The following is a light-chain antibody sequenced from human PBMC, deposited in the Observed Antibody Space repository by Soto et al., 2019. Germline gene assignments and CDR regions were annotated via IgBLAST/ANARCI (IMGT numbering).Light chain of an antibody. CDR1: SSDVGGSNY. Sequence: QSVLTQPPSASGSPGQSVTISCTGTSSDVGGSNYVSWYQQHPGKAPKLMIYEVSKRTSGVPDRFSGSKSGNTASLTVSGLQAEDEADYYCSSYAGSNNWVFGGGTKLTVL. CDR3: SSYAGSNNWV. V-gene: IGLV2-8*01. CDR2: EVS. J-gene: IGLJ3*02.